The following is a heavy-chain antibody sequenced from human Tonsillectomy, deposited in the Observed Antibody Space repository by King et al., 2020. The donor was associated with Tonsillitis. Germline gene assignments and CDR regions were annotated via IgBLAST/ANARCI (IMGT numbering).Heavy chain of an antibody. Sequence: QLVQSGGGLVQPGGSLRLSCAASGFTFSSYEMNWVRQAPGKGLEWVSYISRSGSTIYYADSVKGRFTIPRDNAKKSLYLQMNNLGAEDTAVYYCAREGIDYYDSSGYYRVDAFDIWGQGTMVTVSS. J-gene: IGHJ3*02. CDR2: ISRSGSTI. V-gene: IGHV3-48*03. D-gene: IGHD3-22*01. CDR3: AREGIDYYDSSGYYRVDAFDI. CDR1: GFTFSSYE.